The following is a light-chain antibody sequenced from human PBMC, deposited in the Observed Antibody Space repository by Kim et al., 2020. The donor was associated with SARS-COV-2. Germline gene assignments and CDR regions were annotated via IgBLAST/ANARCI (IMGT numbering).Light chain of an antibody. CDR2: AAS. CDR1: QSINTY. V-gene: IGKV1-39*01. J-gene: IGKJ4*01. Sequence: DIQMTQSPSSLAASVGDRVTIACRASQSINTYLNWYQQKPGKAPKLLIYAASTLQSGVPSRFSGSGSGTDFTLTISSLQPVDFATYYCQQSHTAPLLTFGGGTKVDIK. CDR3: QQSHTAPLLT.